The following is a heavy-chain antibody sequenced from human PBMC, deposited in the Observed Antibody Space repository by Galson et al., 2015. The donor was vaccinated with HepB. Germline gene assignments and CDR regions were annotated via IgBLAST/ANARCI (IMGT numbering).Heavy chain of an antibody. CDR1: GFTFSSYG. J-gene: IGHJ4*02. V-gene: IGHV3-30*18. CDR2: ISYDGSNK. CDR3: VKAPAIAAAGTYYFDY. D-gene: IGHD6-13*01. Sequence: SLRLSCAASGFTFSSYGMHWVRQAPGKGLEWVAVISYDGSNKYYADSVKGRFTISRDNSKNTLYLQMNSLRAEDTAVYYCVKAPAIAAAGTYYFDYWGQGTLVTVSS.